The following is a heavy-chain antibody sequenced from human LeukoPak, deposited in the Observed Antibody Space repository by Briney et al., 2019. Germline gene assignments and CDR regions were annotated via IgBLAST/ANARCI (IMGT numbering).Heavy chain of an antibody. J-gene: IGHJ6*03. D-gene: IGHD3-10*01. V-gene: IGHV3-21*01. CDR3: ARGLLLWFGDLTNYYTDV. CDR2: ISSSSSYI. CDR1: GFTFSSYS. Sequence: GGSLRLSCAASGFTFSSYSMNWVRQAPGKGLEWVSSISSSSSYIYYADSVKGRFTISRDNAKNSLYLQMNSLRAEDTAVYYCARGLLLWFGDLTNYYTDVWGKGTTVTVSS.